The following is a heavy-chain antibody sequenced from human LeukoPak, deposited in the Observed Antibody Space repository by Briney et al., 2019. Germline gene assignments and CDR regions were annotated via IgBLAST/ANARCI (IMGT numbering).Heavy chain of an antibody. CDR2: IIPIFGTA. CDR3: ARDALYRGSYHTYY. V-gene: IGHV1-69*13. CDR1: GYTFTGYY. J-gene: IGHJ4*02. Sequence: ASVKVSCKASGYTFTGYYMHWVRQAPGQGLEWMGGIIPIFGTANYAQKFQGRVTITADESTSTAYMELSSLRSEDTAVYYCARDALYRGSYHTYYWGQGTLVTVSS. D-gene: IGHD1-26*01.